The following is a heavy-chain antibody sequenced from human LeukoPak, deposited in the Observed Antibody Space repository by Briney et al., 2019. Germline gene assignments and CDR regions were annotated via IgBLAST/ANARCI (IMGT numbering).Heavy chain of an antibody. V-gene: IGHV1-2*06. D-gene: IGHD3-9*01. CDR2: INPNSGGT. J-gene: IGHJ5*02. Sequence: GASVKVSCKASGYTFTGYYMQWVRQAPGQGLEWMGRINPNSGGTNYAQKFQGRVTMTRDTSISTAYMELSRLRSDDTAVYYCAREDFDWLSNLNWFDPWGQGTLVTVSS. CDR3: AREDFDWLSNLNWFDP. CDR1: GYTFTGYY.